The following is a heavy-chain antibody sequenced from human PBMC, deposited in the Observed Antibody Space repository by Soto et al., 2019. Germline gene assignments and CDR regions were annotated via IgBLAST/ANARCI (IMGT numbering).Heavy chain of an antibody. D-gene: IGHD7-27*01. CDR3: AKGRGEMNWANYYGLDV. CDR2: ITYEGSQI. Sequence: QVQLVESGGGVVPPGRSLRLSCAASGFSFPRFGMHWVRQAPGKGLEWVALITYEGSQIYYADAVKGRFTISRDNGDNTLSLQMDNLRTEDTATYFCAKGRGEMNWANYYGLDVWGQGTTVTVSS. J-gene: IGHJ6*02. V-gene: IGHV3-30*18. CDR1: GFSFPRFG.